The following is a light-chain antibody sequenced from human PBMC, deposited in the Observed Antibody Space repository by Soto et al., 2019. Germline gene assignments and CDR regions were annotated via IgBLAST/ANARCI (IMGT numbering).Light chain of an antibody. Sequence: EIVLTQSPATLSLSPGERATLSCRASQSVSSYLAWYQQKPGQAPRLLIFDASNRATGIPARFSGSGSGTDFTLTISSLQSEDFAVYYCQSGRTFGQGTKVDIK. V-gene: IGKV3-11*01. CDR3: QSGRT. CDR2: DAS. J-gene: IGKJ1*01. CDR1: QSVSSY.